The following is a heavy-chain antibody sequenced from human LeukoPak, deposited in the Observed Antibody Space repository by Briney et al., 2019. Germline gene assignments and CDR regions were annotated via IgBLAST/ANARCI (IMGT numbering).Heavy chain of an antibody. D-gene: IGHD2-15*01. Sequence: SETLSLTCTVSGGSISSGGYYWSWIRQHPGTGLEWIGYIYYSGSTYYNPSLKSRVTISVDTSKNQFSLKLSSVTAADTAVYYCARDYCSGGSCYGFDYWGQGTLVTVSS. CDR1: GGSISSGGYY. CDR2: IYYSGST. CDR3: ARDYCSGGSCYGFDY. J-gene: IGHJ4*02. V-gene: IGHV4-31*03.